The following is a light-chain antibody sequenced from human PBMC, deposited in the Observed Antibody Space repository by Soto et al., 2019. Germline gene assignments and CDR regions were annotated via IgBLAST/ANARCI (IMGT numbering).Light chain of an antibody. Sequence: EIVLTQSPGTLSLSPGERATLSCRASQSVSSSYLAWYQQKPGQAPRLLIYGASSRATGIPDRFSGSGSGTDFTLTISRLEPEDFAVYYCQQYGSSPCLGQGTRLEIK. CDR1: QSVSSSY. J-gene: IGKJ5*01. CDR2: GAS. CDR3: QQYGSSPC. V-gene: IGKV3-20*01.